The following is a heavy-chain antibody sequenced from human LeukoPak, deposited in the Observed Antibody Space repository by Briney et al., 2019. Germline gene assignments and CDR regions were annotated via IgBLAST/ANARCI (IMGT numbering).Heavy chain of an antibody. V-gene: IGHV4-34*01. CDR2: INHSGST. D-gene: IGHD4-23*01. CDR3: ARGSGGNSEWAFDI. CDR1: GGSFSGYY. Sequence: PSETLSLTCAVYGGSFSGYYWSWIRQPPGKGLEWLGEINHSGSTNYNPSLKSRVTISVDTSKNQFSLKLSSVTAADTAVYYCARGSGGNSEWAFDIWGQGTMVTVSS. J-gene: IGHJ3*02.